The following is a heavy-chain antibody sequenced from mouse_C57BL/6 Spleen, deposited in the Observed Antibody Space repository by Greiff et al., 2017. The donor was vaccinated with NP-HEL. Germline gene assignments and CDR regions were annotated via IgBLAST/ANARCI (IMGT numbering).Heavy chain of an antibody. CDR2: IYPGSGNT. Sequence: VQLQQSGAELVRPGASVKLSCKASGYTFTDYYINWVKQRPGQGLEWIARIYPGSGNTYYNEKFKGKATLTAEKSSSTAYMQLSSLTSEDSADYFCARSEATLAMDYWGQGTSVTVSS. CDR3: ARSEATLAMDY. J-gene: IGHJ4*01. V-gene: IGHV1-76*01. D-gene: IGHD3-2*02. CDR1: GYTFTDYY.